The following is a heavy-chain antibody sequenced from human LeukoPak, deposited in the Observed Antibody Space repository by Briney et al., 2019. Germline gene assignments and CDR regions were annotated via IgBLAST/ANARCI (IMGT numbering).Heavy chain of an antibody. J-gene: IGHJ4*02. CDR3: AKPLNYCSSTSCYHLAYYFDY. CDR1: GFTFSSYA. Sequence: GGSLRLSCAAPGFTFSSYAMSWVRQAPGKGLEWVSAISGSGGSTYYADSVKGRFTISRDNSKNTLYLQMNSLRAEDTAVYYCAKPLNYCSSTSCYHLAYYFDYWGQGTLVTVSS. D-gene: IGHD2-2*01. CDR2: ISGSGGST. V-gene: IGHV3-23*01.